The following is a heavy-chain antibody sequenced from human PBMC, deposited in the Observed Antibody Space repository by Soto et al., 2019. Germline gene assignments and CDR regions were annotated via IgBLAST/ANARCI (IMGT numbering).Heavy chain of an antibody. J-gene: IGHJ4*02. D-gene: IGHD2-21*02. CDR2: IKPDGSMQ. CDR1: GLTFYTYW. V-gene: IGHV3-7*05. Sequence: GGSLRLSCAASGLTFYTYWMTWVRRPPGKGLEWVANIKPDGSMQNYVDSVKGRFTVSRDNAKNSLYLQMNSLRAEDTAIYYCARNPFGDLDYWGQGTLVTVSS. CDR3: ARNPFGDLDY.